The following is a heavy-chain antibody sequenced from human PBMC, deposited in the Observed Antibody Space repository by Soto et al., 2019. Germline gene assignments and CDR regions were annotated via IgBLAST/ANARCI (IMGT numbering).Heavy chain of an antibody. CDR3: ARQDGELRYFDWPRG. D-gene: IGHD3-9*01. CDR2: IYYSGST. Sequence: PSETLSLTCTVSGGSISSSSYYWGWIRQPPGKGLEWIGSIYYSGSTYYNPSLKSRVTISVDTSKNQFSLKLSSVTAADTAVYYCARQDGELRYFDWPRGGGQGTLVTV. V-gene: IGHV4-39*01. J-gene: IGHJ4*02. CDR1: GGSISSSSYY.